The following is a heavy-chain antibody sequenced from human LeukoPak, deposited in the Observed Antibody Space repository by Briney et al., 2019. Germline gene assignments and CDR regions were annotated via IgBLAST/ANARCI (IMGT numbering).Heavy chain of an antibody. CDR3: AITIKSGNYYWFDP. J-gene: IGHJ5*02. D-gene: IGHD1-26*01. V-gene: IGHV4-59*01. Sequence: PSETLSLTCTVSGGSISNYYWSWIRQPPGEGLEWIGFISYTGSTNYNPSLKSRVTVSVDTSKNQFSLKVTSVTAADTAVYYCAITIKSGNYYWFDPWGQGTLVTVSS. CDR2: ISYTGST. CDR1: GGSISNYY.